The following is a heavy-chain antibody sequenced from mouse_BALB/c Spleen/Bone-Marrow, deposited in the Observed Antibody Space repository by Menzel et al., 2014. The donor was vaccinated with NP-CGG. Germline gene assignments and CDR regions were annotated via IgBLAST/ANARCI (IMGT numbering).Heavy chain of an antibody. Sequence: VKLMESGPGLVAPSQSLSIPCTVSGFSLTSYGVHWVRQPPGKGLEWLGVIWAGGSTNYNSALMSRPSISKDNSKSQVFLKMNSLQTDDTAMYYCARGSLLRLRYYAMDYWGQGTSVTVSS. D-gene: IGHD1-2*01. CDR2: IWAGGST. V-gene: IGHV2-9*02. CDR3: ARGSLLRLRYYAMDY. J-gene: IGHJ4*01. CDR1: GFSLTSYG.